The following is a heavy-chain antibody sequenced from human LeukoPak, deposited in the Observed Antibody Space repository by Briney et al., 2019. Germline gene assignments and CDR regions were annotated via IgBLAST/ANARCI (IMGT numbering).Heavy chain of an antibody. D-gene: IGHD5-18*01. V-gene: IGHV3-23*01. Sequence: GGSLRLSCAASGFTFSSYAMSWVSQAPGKGLEWVSAISGSGGSTYYADSVKGRFTISRDNSKSTLYLQMNSLRAEDTAVYYCAKQLRGYSYGSLDYWGQGTLVTVSS. J-gene: IGHJ4*02. CDR3: AKQLRGYSYGSLDY. CDR1: GFTFSSYA. CDR2: ISGSGGST.